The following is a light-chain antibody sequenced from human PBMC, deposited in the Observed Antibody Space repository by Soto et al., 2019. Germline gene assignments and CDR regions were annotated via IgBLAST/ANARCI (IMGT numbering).Light chain of an antibody. J-gene: IGKJ4*01. CDR1: QSVSSN. CDR3: QQYNSWPLT. V-gene: IGKV3-15*01. Sequence: EIVMTQSLATLSVSPGERATLSCRASQSVSSNLAWYQQKPGQAPRLLIYGASTRATGIPARFSGSGSGTEFTFTISSLQSEDFALYYCQQYNSWPLTFGGGTKEEIK. CDR2: GAS.